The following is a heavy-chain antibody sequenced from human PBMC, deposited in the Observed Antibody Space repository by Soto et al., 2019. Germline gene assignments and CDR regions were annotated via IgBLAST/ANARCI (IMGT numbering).Heavy chain of an antibody. CDR3: ATTRGLAVGCSFDY. D-gene: IGHD3-10*01. V-gene: IGHV4-39*01. CDR2: FYDGNT. J-gene: IGHJ4*02. CDR1: GGSITRRSSY. Sequence: SETLSLTCIVSGGSITRRSSYWAWIRQPPGKGLEWVGTFYDGNTYHNPSLRSRITIAVDTSTNQFSLKLNSVAAADTAFYYCATTRGLAVGCSFDYWGQGMLVTVSS.